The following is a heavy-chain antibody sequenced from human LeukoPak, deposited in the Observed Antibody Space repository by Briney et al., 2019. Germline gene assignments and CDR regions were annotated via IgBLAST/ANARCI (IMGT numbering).Heavy chain of an antibody. Sequence: LSGESLKISCTASGFTFNNYAMSWVRQAPGKGLEWVSTIINSGGSTYYADSVQGRFTISRDNSKNTLYLQMNSLRAEDTAVYYCATFPIYYYDSSGYWYFDYWGQGTLVTVSS. D-gene: IGHD3-22*01. CDR1: GFTFNNYA. J-gene: IGHJ4*02. CDR2: IINSGGST. V-gene: IGHV3-23*01. CDR3: ATFPIYYYDSSGYWYFDY.